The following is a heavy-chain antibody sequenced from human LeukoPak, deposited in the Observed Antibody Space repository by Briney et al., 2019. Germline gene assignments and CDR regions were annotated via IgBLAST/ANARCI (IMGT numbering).Heavy chain of an antibody. J-gene: IGHJ3*02. V-gene: IGHV3-48*01. CDR1: GFTFSSYS. D-gene: IGHD4-17*01. CDR3: ASTPMTTVTPDAFDI. Sequence: TGGSLRLSCAASGFTFSSYSMNWVRQAPGKGLEWVSYISSSSSTIYYADSVKGRFTISRDNAKNSLYLQMNSLRAEDTAVYYCASTPMTTVTPDAFDIWGQGTMVTVSS. CDR2: ISSSSSTI.